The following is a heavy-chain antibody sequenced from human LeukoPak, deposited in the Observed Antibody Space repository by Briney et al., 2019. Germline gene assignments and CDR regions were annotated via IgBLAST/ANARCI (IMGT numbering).Heavy chain of an antibody. CDR1: GFTFSSYE. CDR3: ARQRGDILTGYYMPRGFDY. V-gene: IGHV3-48*03. Sequence: GGSLRLSCAASGFTFSSYEMTWVRQAPGKGLEWVSYISSSGSTIYYADSVKGRFTISRDNAKNSLYLQMNSLRAEDTAVYYCARQRGDILTGYYMPRGFDYWGQGTLVTVSS. J-gene: IGHJ4*02. CDR2: ISSSGSTI. D-gene: IGHD3-9*01.